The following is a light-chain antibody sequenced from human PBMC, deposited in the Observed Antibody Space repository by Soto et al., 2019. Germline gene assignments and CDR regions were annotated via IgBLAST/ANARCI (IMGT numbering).Light chain of an antibody. CDR2: EVS. Sequence: QSALTQPASVSGSPGQSIAISCTGTSSDIGRYSYASWYQQHPGKAPKLIIYEVSYRPSGVSTRFSGSKSDNTASLTISGLQAEDEADYFCSSYSTTSSPHVLFGGGTKLTVL. CDR1: SSDIGRYSY. J-gene: IGLJ2*01. CDR3: SSYSTTSSPHVL. V-gene: IGLV2-14*01.